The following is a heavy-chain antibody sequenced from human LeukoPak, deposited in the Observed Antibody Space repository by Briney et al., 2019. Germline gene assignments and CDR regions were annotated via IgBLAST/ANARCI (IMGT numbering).Heavy chain of an antibody. J-gene: IGHJ5*02. CDR2: IGASGGTT. D-gene: IGHD6-13*01. CDR3: AKYTSATGTRWFDP. CDR1: GFTLSSYA. Sequence: PGGSLRLSCAASGFTLSSYAMSWVRQAPGKGLEWVSAIGASGGTTYYADSVKGRFTISRDNSQNTLYLQMNSLRAEDTAVYYCAKYTSATGTRWFDPWGQGTLVTVSS. V-gene: IGHV3-23*01.